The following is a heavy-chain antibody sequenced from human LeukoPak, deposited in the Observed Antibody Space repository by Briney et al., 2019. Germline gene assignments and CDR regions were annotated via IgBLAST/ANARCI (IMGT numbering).Heavy chain of an antibody. CDR3: ARVPGPYTTSRFDY. J-gene: IGHJ4*02. Sequence: ASVKVSCKTSGYTFTGYYLHWVRQAPGQGLEWMGRIDPDSGGTHYAQKFQVRVAVTRDTSITTVYMELSGLTSDDTAVYYCARVPGPYTTSRFDYWGQGTLVTVSS. V-gene: IGHV1-2*02. CDR2: IDPDSGGT. D-gene: IGHD2-2*02. CDR1: GYTFTGYY.